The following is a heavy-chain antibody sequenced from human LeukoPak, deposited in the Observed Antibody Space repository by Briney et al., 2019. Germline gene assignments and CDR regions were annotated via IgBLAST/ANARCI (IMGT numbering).Heavy chain of an antibody. V-gene: IGHV4-61*02. CDR3: ASMRSFSGSYSIDY. D-gene: IGHD1-26*01. J-gene: IGHJ4*02. Sequence: SETLSLTCTVSGGSISSGSYYWSWIRQPAGKGLGWIGRIYTSGSTNYNPSLKSRVTISVDTSKNQFSLKLSSVTAADTAVYYCASMRSFSGSYSIDYWGQGTLVTVSS. CDR2: IYTSGST. CDR1: GGSISSGSYY.